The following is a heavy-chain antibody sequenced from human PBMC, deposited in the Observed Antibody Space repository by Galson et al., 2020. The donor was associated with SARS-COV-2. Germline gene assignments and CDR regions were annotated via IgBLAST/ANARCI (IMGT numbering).Heavy chain of an antibody. D-gene: IGHD2-21*01. Sequence: KIHCHAPGYTFPSYDIHWVRQAPGQGLEWMGWMKPNSGNTRHAQPFQGRVTMTRNTPISTAYLGQSSLRSEDAAVYYCARASRRSVGGIAIRYYCYYVDVWGRGTTGIV. CDR3: ARASRRSVGGIAIRYYCYYVDV. V-gene: IGHV1-8*01. CDR1: GYTFPSYD. J-gene: IGHJ6*03. CDR2: MKPNSGNT.